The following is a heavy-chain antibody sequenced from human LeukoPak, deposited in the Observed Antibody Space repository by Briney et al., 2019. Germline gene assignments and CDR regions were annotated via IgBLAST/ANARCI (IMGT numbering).Heavy chain of an antibody. J-gene: IGHJ5*02. Sequence: ASVKVSCKASGGTFSSYTISWVRQAPGQGLEWMGRIIPILGIANYAQKFQGRVTITADKSTSTAYMELSRLTSDDTAMYYCAKVPPSITAAGNWLDPWGQGALVTVSS. V-gene: IGHV1-69*02. CDR2: IIPILGIA. CDR3: AKVPPSITAAGNWLDP. CDR1: GGTFSSYT. D-gene: IGHD6-13*01.